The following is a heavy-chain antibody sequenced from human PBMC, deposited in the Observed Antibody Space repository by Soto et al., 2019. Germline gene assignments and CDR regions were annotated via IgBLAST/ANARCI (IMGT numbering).Heavy chain of an antibody. Sequence: QVQLVQSGAEVKKPGSSVKVSCKASGGTFSRNDISWVRQAPGQGLEWMGGIIPLFGTAQYAQKFQGILSITADESTSTVYMDLSSLRSEDTAVYYCARQFDNDSSGYYYAYWGQGTLVTVSS. CDR1: GGTFSRND. V-gene: IGHV1-69*01. CDR3: ARQFDNDSSGYYYAY. D-gene: IGHD3-22*01. CDR2: IIPLFGTA. J-gene: IGHJ4*02.